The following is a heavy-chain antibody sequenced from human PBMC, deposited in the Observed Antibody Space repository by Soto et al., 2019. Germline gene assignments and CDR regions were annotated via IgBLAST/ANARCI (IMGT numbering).Heavy chain of an antibody. CDR2: IDPSDSYT. V-gene: IGHV5-10-1*01. D-gene: IGHD3-22*01. Sequence: PGESLKISCQGSGYSFTSHWISWVRQMPGKGLEWMGRIDPSDSYTNYSPSFQGHVTISADKSISTAYLQWRSLKASDTAMYYCRRRGDYSYHGMDVWGKGTTVTVS. CDR1: GYSFTSHW. J-gene: IGHJ6*04. CDR3: RRRGDYSYHGMDV.